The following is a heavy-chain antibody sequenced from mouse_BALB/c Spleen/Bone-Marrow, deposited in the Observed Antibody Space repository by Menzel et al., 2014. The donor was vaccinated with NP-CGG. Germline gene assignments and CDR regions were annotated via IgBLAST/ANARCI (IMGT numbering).Heavy chain of an antibody. CDR1: GYAFSSYW. CDR2: IYPGDGDT. CDR3: ARWYRDPHFAMDY. V-gene: IGHV1-80*01. Sequence: VQLQQSGAELVRPGSSVKISCKASGYAFSSYWMNWVKQRSGQGLEWIGQIYPGDGDTNYNGNFKDKATLTVDRSSSTAFMQLSSLTSEDSAVYFCARWYRDPHFAMDYWGPGTSVTVSS. D-gene: IGHD2-14*01. J-gene: IGHJ4*01.